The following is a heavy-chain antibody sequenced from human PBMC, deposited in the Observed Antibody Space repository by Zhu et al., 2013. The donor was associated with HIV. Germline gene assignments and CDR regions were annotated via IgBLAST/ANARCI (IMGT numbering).Heavy chain of an antibody. CDR2: NSAYNGKT. J-gene: IGHJ1*01. CDR1: GYSLTGYG. CDR3: ARDSNSDYDFWKIFEH. Sequence: QVQLVQSGAVVKKPGASVKVSCKASGYSLTGYGISWVRQAPGQGLEWMGWNSAYNGKTSYAQKFQGRVAMTTDTSTNTAYMELRSLRSDDTAVYFCARDSNSDYDFWKIFEHWGQGSLVIVSS. D-gene: IGHD3-3*01. V-gene: IGHV1-18*01.